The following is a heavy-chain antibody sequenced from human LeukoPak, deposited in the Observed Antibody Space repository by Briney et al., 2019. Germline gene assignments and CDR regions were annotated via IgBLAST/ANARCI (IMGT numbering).Heavy chain of an antibody. V-gene: IGHV3-48*03. J-gene: IGHJ6*03. Sequence: GGSLRLSCAASGFTFSSYEMNWVRQAPGKGLEWVSYISSSGSTIYYADSVKGRFTISRDNAKNSLYLQMNSLRAEDTAVYYCARGRDDCSSTSCYRIYYYYMDVWGKGTTVTVSS. CDR3: ARGRDDCSSTSCYRIYYYYMDV. CDR1: GFTFSSYE. CDR2: ISSSGSTI. D-gene: IGHD2-2*02.